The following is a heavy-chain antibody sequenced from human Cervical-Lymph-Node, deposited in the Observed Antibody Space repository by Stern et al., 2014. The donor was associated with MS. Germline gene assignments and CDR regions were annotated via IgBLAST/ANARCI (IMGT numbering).Heavy chain of an antibody. CDR3: TTSESVATISGRDYYYGLDV. CDR1: GFTFSNAW. Sequence: EVQLVESGGGLVKPGGSLRLSCAASGFTFSNAWMSWVRQAPGKGLEWVGRIKSKTDGGKIDYAAPVKGRFTISRDDSKSTLYLQMNSLKTEDTAVYYCTTSESVATISGRDYYYGLDVWGQGTTVTVSS. V-gene: IGHV3-15*01. CDR2: IKSKTDGGKI. J-gene: IGHJ6*02. D-gene: IGHD5-12*01.